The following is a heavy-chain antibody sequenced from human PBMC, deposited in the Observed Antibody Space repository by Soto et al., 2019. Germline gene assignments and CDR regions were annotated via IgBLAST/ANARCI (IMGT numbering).Heavy chain of an antibody. CDR2: IIPILGIA. CDR3: ASSPPNYDFWSGPPYYFDY. V-gene: IGHV1-69*02. Sequence: SVKVSCKASGGTFSSYTISWVRQAPGQGLEWMGRIIPILGIANYAQKFQGRVTITADKSTSTAYMELSSLRSEDTAVYFFASSPPNYDFWSGPPYYFDYWGQGTLVTVSS. D-gene: IGHD3-3*01. J-gene: IGHJ4*02. CDR1: GGTFSSYT.